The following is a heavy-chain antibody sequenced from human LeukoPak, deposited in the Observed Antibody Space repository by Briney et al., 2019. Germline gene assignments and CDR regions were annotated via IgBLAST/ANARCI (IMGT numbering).Heavy chain of an antibody. D-gene: IGHD2-15*01. V-gene: IGHV3-11*04. Sequence: GGSLRLSCAASGFTFSYFYMSWVRQAPGKGREWVSYISSSGSTIFYADSVKGRFTISRDNAKNSLYLQMNRLRAEDTAVYYCARSVVAATETFDYWGQGTLVTVSS. CDR3: ARSVVAATETFDY. CDR1: GFTFSYFY. J-gene: IGHJ4*02. CDR2: ISSSGSTI.